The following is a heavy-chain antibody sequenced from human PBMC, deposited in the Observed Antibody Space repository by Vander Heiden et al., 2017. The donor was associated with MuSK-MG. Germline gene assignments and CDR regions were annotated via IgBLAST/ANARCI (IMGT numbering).Heavy chain of an antibody. CDR1: GFTFSSYA. J-gene: IGHJ6*03. Sequence: EVQLLESGGGLVQPGGSLRLSCAASGFTFSSYAMSWVRQAPGKGLEWVSAISGSGGSTYYADSVKGRFTISRDNSKNTLYLQMNSLRAEDTAVYYCAKNEYQLLYSLYYMDVWGKGTTVTVSS. CDR2: ISGSGGST. V-gene: IGHV3-23*01. D-gene: IGHD2-2*02. CDR3: AKNEYQLLYSLYYMDV.